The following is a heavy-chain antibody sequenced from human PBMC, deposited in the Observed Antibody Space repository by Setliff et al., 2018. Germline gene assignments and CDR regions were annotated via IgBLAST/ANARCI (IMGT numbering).Heavy chain of an antibody. CDR3: AISSLSICSGGSCPNAFDI. CDR1: GYIFQSYG. D-gene: IGHD2-15*01. Sequence: GASVKVSCKASGYIFQSYGISWVRQAPGQGLEWMGWISSYNDVTNYEQRFQGRVTMTTDTSASAAYMELRGLRPDDTAIYYCAISSLSICSGGSCPNAFDIWGQGTLVTVSS. J-gene: IGHJ3*02. CDR2: ISSYNDVT. V-gene: IGHV1-18*01.